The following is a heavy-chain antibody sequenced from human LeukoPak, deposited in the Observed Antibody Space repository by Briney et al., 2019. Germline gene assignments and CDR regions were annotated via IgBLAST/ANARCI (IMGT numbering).Heavy chain of an antibody. CDR3: LRSGGY. Sequence: PWGSLRLSCAASGVTFSAYWMSWVRQAPGKGLEWVANIKQDGSEKYFADSMNGGSTISTDNAKNSLYLQMNSLSAEETAVYYCLRSGGYWGQGTPVTVSS. J-gene: IGHJ4*02. D-gene: IGHD1-26*01. CDR1: GVTFSAYW. V-gene: IGHV3-7*01. CDR2: IKQDGSEK.